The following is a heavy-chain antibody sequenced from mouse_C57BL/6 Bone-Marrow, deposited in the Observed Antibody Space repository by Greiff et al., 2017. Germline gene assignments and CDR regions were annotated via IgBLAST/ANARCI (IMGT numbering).Heavy chain of an antibody. CDR2: ISSGGSYT. J-gene: IGHJ2*01. D-gene: IGHD4-1*01. Sequence: EVQRVESGGDLVKPGGSLKLSCAASGFTFSSYGMSWVRQTPDKRLEWDATISSGGSYTYYPDSVKGRFTISRDNAKNTLYLQMSSLKSEDTAMYYCARPFNWDVYFDYWGQGTTLTVSS. V-gene: IGHV5-6*01. CDR3: ARPFNWDVYFDY. CDR1: GFTFSSYG.